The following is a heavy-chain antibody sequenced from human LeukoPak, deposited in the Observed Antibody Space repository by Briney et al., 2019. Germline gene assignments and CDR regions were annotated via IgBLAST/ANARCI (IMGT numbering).Heavy chain of an antibody. D-gene: IGHD5-24*01. CDR3: ARAAHLRGGQEFLDY. V-gene: IGHV3-48*03. CDR1: GFTFSSYE. J-gene: IGHJ4*02. CDR2: ISSSGSTI. Sequence: GGSLRLSCAASGFTFSSYEMNCVRQAPGKGLEWVSYISSSGSTIYSADSVKGRFTISRDNAKNSLYLQMNSLRVEDTAVYYCARAAHLRGGQEFLDYWGQGTLVTVSS.